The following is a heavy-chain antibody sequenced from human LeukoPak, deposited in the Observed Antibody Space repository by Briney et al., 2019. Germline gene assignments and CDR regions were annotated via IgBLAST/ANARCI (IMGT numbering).Heavy chain of an antibody. CDR1: GYTFTSYG. V-gene: IGHV1-18*01. D-gene: IGHD6-19*01. CDR3: ARPYSSGWYDDDAFDI. Sequence: ASVKVSCKASGYTFTSYGISWVRQAPGQGLERMGWISAYNGNTNYAQKLQGRVTMTTDTSTSTAYMELRSLRSDDTAVYYCARPYSSGWYDDDAFDIWGQGTMVTVSS. CDR2: ISAYNGNT. J-gene: IGHJ3*02.